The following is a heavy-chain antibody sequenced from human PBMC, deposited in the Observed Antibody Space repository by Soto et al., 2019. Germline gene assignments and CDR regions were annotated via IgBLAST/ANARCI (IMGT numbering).Heavy chain of an antibody. CDR3: ALSGWYPRYFDY. V-gene: IGHV4-30-4*01. Sequence: SETLSLTCTVSGGSISSGDYYWSWIRQPPGKGLEWIGYIYYSGSTYYNPSLKSRVTISVDTSKNQFSLKLSSVTAADTAVYYCALSGWYPRYFDYWGQGTLVTVSS. J-gene: IGHJ4*02. D-gene: IGHD6-19*01. CDR1: GGSISSGDYY. CDR2: IYYSGST.